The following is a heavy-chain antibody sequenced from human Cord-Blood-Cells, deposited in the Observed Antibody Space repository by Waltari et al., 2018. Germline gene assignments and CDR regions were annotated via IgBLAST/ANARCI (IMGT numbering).Heavy chain of an antibody. CDR2: IYYSGST. CDR1: GGSISSSSYY. CDR3: ARVSYYYGSGSYHPTWGWFDP. V-gene: IGHV4-39*01. Sequence: QLQLQESGPGLVKPSETLSLTCTVSGGSISSSSYYWGWIHQPPGKGLEWIGSIYYSGSTYYNPSLKSRVTISVDTSKNQFSLKLSSVTAADTAVYYCARVSYYYGSGSYHPTWGWFDPWGQGTLVTVSS. D-gene: IGHD3-10*01. J-gene: IGHJ5*02.